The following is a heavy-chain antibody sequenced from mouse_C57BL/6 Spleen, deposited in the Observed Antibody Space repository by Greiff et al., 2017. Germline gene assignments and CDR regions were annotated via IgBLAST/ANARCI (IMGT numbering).Heavy chain of an antibody. CDR2: IYPGVGDT. CDR1: GYAFSSYW. CDR3: ARDSNYAMDY. J-gene: IGHJ4*01. V-gene: IGHV1-80*01. D-gene: IGHD2-5*01. Sequence: VQLQQSGAELVKPGASVKISCKASGYAFSSYWMNWVKQRPGKGLERIGQIYPGVGDTNSNGKFKGKATLTADKSSSTAYMQLSSLASEDSAFYFCARDSNYAMDYWGQGTLVTVSA.